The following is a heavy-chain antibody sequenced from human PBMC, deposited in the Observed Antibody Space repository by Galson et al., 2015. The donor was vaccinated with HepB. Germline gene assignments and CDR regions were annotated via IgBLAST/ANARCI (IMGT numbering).Heavy chain of an antibody. CDR3: AKDRASPVWSGSPYYYYGMDV. J-gene: IGHJ6*02. CDR1: GFTFSSYG. CDR2: ISYDGSNK. D-gene: IGHD3-3*01. V-gene: IGHV3-30*18. Sequence: SLRLSCAASGFTFSSYGMHWVRQAPGKGLEWVAVISYDGSNKYYADSVKGRFTISRDNSKNTLYLQMNSLRAEDTAVYYCAKDRASPVWSGSPYYYYGMDVWGQGTTVTVSS.